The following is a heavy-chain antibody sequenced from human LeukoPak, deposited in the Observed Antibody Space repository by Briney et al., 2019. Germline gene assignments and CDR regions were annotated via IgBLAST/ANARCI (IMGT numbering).Heavy chain of an antibody. CDR1: GESLNSYY. J-gene: IGHJ4*02. V-gene: IGHV4-34*01. Sequence: SETPSLTCAVYGESLNSYYWSWIRQTPGKGLEWIGEIYESGSTEYNPSLKSRVTISMVPSKQQFSLSLTSVTAADTAVYYCARGAWATRLGSWGLGTPVIVSS. CDR3: ARGAWATRLGS. D-gene: IGHD2-15*01. CDR2: IYESGST.